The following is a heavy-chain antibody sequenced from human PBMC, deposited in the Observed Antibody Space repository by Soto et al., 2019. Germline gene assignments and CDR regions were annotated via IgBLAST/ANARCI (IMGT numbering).Heavy chain of an antibody. D-gene: IGHD3-22*01. CDR3: ARFYYYDSSSYLDFGPK. CDR2: IYYSGST. CDR1: GGSISSYY. Sequence: SETLSLTCTVSGGSISSYYWSWIRQPPGKGLEWIGYIYYSGSTNYNPSLKSRVTISVDTSKNQFSLKLSSVTAADTAVYYCARFYYYDSSSYLDFGPKWGQGTPVTVS. V-gene: IGHV4-59*01. J-gene: IGHJ4*02.